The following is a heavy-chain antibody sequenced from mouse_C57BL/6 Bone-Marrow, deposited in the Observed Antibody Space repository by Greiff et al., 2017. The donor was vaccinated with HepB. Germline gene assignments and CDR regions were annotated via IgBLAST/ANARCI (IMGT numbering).Heavy chain of an antibody. J-gene: IGHJ4*01. V-gene: IGHV1-64*01. D-gene: IGHD1-1*01. Sequence: QVQLQQPGAELVKPGASVKLSCKASGYTFTSYWMHWVKQRPGQGLEWIGMIHPNSGSTNYNEKFKSKATLTVDKSSSTAYMQLSSLTSEDSAVYDCAREDSPVVPYYYGMDYWGQGTSVTVSS. CDR2: IHPNSGST. CDR1: GYTFTSYW. CDR3: AREDSPVVPYYYGMDY.